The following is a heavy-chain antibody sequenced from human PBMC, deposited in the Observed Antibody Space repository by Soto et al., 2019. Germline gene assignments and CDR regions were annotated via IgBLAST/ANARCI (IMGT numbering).Heavy chain of an antibody. Sequence: PXETLSLTCTVSGGSISSYYWSWIRQPPGKGLDWIGYICYSGSTNYNPSLKSRVTISVDTSKNQFSLKLSSVTAVDTAVYYCARAASHCSGGSCYSGGGIGYYYYGMDVWGQGPTVTVSS. CDR1: GGSISSYY. D-gene: IGHD2-15*01. J-gene: IGHJ6*02. CDR3: ARAASHCSGGSCYSGGGIGYYYYGMDV. V-gene: IGHV4-59*01. CDR2: ICYSGST.